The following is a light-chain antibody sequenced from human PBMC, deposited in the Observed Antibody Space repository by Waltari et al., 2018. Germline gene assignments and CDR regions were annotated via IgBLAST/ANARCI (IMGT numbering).Light chain of an antibody. J-gene: IGKJ4*01. CDR2: ATS. Sequence: DIQMTQSPSSLSASVGDRVTITCRARQPISQFLHWYQQKPGKAPKFLIYATSSLQSGVPSRFGGSGSGTEFTLTISSLQPEDFATYYCQQSYMTPLTFGGGTKVEIK. V-gene: IGKV1-39*01. CDR3: QQSYMTPLT. CDR1: QPISQF.